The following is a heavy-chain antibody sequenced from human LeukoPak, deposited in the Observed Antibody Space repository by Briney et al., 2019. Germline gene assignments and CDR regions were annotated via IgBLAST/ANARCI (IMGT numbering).Heavy chain of an antibody. CDR3: VRGTGY. J-gene: IGHJ4*02. CDR1: GFTFSSYV. CDR2: ISSNGDNT. V-gene: IGHV3-64D*06. Sequence: HPGGSLRLSCLVSGFTFSSYVMHWVRQAPGKGLEYVSAISSNGDNTYYADSVKGRFTISRDNSKNTLYLQMSSLRADDTAVYYCVRGTGYWGQGTLVTVSS.